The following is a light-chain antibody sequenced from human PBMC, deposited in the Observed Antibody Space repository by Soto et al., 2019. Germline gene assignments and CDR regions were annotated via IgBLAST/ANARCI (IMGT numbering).Light chain of an antibody. CDR2: WAS. CDR1: QSVLLRSTNKNY. CDR3: QQYYTIPRGT. V-gene: IGKV4-1*01. J-gene: IGKJ1*01. Sequence: VMTQSPDSLAVSLGERATINCKSSQSVLLRSTNKNYLAWYQQKPGQPPKLLISWASTRESGVPDRFRGSGSETDFTLTINGLQAEDVAVYYCQQYYTIPRGTFGQGTKVEIK.